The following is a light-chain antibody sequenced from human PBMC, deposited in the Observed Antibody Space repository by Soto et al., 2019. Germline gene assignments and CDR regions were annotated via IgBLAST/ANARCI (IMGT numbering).Light chain of an antibody. J-gene: IGLJ2*01. V-gene: IGLV2-14*01. CDR1: SSDVGGYNY. Sequence: QSVLTQPASVSGSPGQSITISCTGTSSDVGGYNYVSWYQQYPGKAPKLMIFDVNNRPSGVSNRFSGSKSGNTASLTISGLQAEDEADYYCSSYTSANTLVFGGGTKLTVL. CDR2: DVN. CDR3: SSYTSANTLV.